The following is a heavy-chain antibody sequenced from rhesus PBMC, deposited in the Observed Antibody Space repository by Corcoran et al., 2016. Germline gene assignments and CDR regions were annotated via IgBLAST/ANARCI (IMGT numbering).Heavy chain of an antibody. V-gene: IGHV5-20*01. CDR3: AKGGWGDLFDY. CDR2: IDPSDSDT. Sequence: EVQLVQSGAEVKRPGESLKISCKTSGYSFTSYWISWVHQMPGKGLEWMGAIDPSDSDTRYNPSFQGKVTISADKSISTAYLQWSRLKASDTATYYCAKGGWGDLFDYWGQGVLVTVSS. CDR1: GYSFTSYW. D-gene: IGHD3-34*01. J-gene: IGHJ4*01.